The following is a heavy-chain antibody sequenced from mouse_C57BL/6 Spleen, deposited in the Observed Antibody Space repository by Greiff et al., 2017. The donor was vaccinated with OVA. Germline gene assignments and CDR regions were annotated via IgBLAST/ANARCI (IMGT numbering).Heavy chain of an antibody. Sequence: EVMLVESGEGLVKPGGSLKLSCAASGFTFSSYAMSWVRQTPEKRLEWVAYISSGGDYIYYADTVKGRFTISRDNARNTLYLQMSSLKSEDTAMYYCTRDGDYSNYDYFDYWGQGTTLTVSS. CDR2: ISSGGDYI. V-gene: IGHV5-9-1*02. J-gene: IGHJ2*01. CDR3: TRDGDYSNYDYFDY. CDR1: GFTFSSYA. D-gene: IGHD2-5*01.